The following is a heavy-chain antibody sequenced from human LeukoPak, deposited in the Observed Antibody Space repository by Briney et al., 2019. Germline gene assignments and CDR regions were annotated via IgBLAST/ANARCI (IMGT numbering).Heavy chain of an antibody. Sequence: PSETLSLTCAVYGGSFSGYYWSWIRQPPGKGLEWIGEINHSGSTNYNPSLKSRVTISVDTSKNQFSLKLSSVTAADTAVYYCARSPFTMVRGVIGYWGQGTLVTVSS. CDR3: ARSPFTMVRGVIGY. D-gene: IGHD3-10*01. V-gene: IGHV4-34*01. CDR1: GGSFSGYY. CDR2: INHSGST. J-gene: IGHJ4*02.